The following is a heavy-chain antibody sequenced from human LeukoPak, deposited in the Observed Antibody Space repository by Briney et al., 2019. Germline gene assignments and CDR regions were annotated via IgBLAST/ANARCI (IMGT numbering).Heavy chain of an antibody. CDR2: MNPNSGNT. CDR1: GYTFTSYD. D-gene: IGHD6-13*01. CDR3: ARVDSSSWYHYYMDV. V-gene: IGHV1-8*01. Sequence: VASVKVSCKASGYTFTSYDINWVRQATGQGLEWMGWMNPNSGNTGYAQKFQGRVTLTRNTSISTAYMELSSLRSEDTAAYYCARVDSSSWYHYYMDVWGKGTTVTVSS. J-gene: IGHJ6*03.